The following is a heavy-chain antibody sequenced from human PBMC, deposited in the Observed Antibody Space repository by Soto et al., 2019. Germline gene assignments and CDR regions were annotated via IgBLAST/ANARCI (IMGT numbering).Heavy chain of an antibody. V-gene: IGHV1-18*04. J-gene: IGHJ4*02. Sequence: VASVKVSFKASGYTFNYYGISWVRQAPGQGLEWVGWISAHNGDTKYAQNLQGRLTLTTDTSTSTAYMELTSLTSDDTAVYYCARDWSRYFDSSGLMWFYWGQGTLVTVSS. D-gene: IGHD3-22*01. CDR3: ARDWSRYFDSSGLMWFY. CDR2: ISAHNGDT. CDR1: GYTFNYYG.